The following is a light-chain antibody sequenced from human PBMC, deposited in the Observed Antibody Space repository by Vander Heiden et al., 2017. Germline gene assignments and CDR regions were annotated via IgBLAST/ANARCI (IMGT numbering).Light chain of an antibody. Sequence: SYELTQPPSVSASPGQTATITCSGDKLGDKYACWHQQKPGQSPVRGSYQDSKRPSGIPERVSGANSATTASMNISGTEAVDDYYDSCEEWDRSNWVFGGGTKLTVL. CDR2: QDS. CDR3: EEWDRSNWV. J-gene: IGLJ3*02. V-gene: IGLV3-1*01. CDR1: KLGDKY.